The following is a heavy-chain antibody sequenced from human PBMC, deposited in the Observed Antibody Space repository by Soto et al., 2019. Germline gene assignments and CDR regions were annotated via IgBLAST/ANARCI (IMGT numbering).Heavy chain of an antibody. D-gene: IGHD3-16*01. CDR1: GYIFTSYG. J-gene: IGHJ4*02. Sequence: XSVKVSCKASGYIFTSYGINWVRQAPGQGLEWMGWISVYNGHTKYAHKFQDRVTMSTDTSASTAYMEVRSLRSDDTAVYYCARDQGTYGTSSHYWGQGTLVTVSS. V-gene: IGHV1-18*01. CDR3: ARDQGTYGTSSHY. CDR2: ISVYNGHT.